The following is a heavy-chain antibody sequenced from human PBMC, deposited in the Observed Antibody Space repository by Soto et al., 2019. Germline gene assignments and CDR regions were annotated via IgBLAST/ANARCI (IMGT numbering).Heavy chain of an antibody. V-gene: IGHV3-23*01. Sequence: GGSLRLSCAASGFTFSSYAMSWVRQAPGKGLEWVSAISGSGGSTYYADSVKGRFTISRDNSKNTLYLQMNSLRAEDTAVYYCAKELSGPADRGATKEKAAFDIWGQGAMVTVSS. CDR1: GFTFSSYA. CDR2: ISGSGGST. D-gene: IGHD5-12*01. CDR3: AKELSGPADRGATKEKAAFDI. J-gene: IGHJ3*02.